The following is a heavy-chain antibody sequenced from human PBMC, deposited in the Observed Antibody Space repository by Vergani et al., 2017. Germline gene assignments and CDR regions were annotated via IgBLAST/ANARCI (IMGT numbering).Heavy chain of an antibody. J-gene: IGHJ4*02. V-gene: IGHV4-34*01. CDR2: INHSGST. Sequence: QVQLQQWGAGLLKPTETLSLTCAVYGGSFSGYYWSCIRQPPGKGLEWIGEINHSGSTNYNPSLKSRVTISVDTSKNQFSLKLSSVTAADTAVYYCARARAAAGTFRARYFDYWGQGTLVTVSS. D-gene: IGHD6-13*01. CDR1: GGSFSGYY. CDR3: ARARAAAGTFRARYFDY.